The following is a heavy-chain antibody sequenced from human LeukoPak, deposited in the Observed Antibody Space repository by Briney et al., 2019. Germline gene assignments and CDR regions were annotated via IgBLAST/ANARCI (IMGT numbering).Heavy chain of an antibody. J-gene: IGHJ4*02. D-gene: IGHD4-17*01. Sequence: GSLRLSCAASGFTFGDYWMHWVRQAPGKGLVWVSRTNTDESRTSYTDSVKGRFTISRDNARNTLYLQMNSLRVEDTAVYYCARGGDYGDFPDYWGQGTLVTVSS. CDR2: TNTDESRT. V-gene: IGHV3-74*01. CDR3: ARGGDYGDFPDY. CDR1: GFTFGDYW.